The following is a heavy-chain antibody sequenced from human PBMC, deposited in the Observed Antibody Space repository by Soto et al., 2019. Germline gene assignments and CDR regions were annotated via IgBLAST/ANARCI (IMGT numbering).Heavy chain of an antibody. D-gene: IGHD6-13*01. V-gene: IGHV3-23*01. CDR3: AKRQGIGSAAKNFDF. CDR1: GFIFSNHA. Sequence: PVGSLRLSCAASGFIFSNHAMSWVRQAPGKGLEWVSGISASGNLIYYADSVKGRFNMSRDNSKNTLYLQMNSLRAEDTAVYFCAKRQGIGSAAKNFDFWGQGTLVTVSS. J-gene: IGHJ4*02. CDR2: ISASGNLI.